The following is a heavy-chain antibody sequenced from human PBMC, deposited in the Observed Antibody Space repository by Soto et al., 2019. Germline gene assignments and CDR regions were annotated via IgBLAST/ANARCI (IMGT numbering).Heavy chain of an antibody. V-gene: IGHV1-18*01. CDR2: ISAYNGNT. CDR1: GYTFTSYG. D-gene: IGHD2-15*01. CDR3: ASRGGWRPRPFDP. J-gene: IGHJ5*02. Sequence: QVQLVQSGAEVKKPGASVKVSCKASGYTFTSYGISWVRQAPGQGLEWMGWISAYNGNTNYAQKLQGRVTMTTDTAKSTAYMELRSLRSADTAVYYCASRGGWRPRPFDPWGQGTLVTVSS.